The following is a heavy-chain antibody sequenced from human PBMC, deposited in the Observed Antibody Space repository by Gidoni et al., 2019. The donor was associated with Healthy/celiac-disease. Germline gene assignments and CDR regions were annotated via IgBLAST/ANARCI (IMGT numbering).Heavy chain of an antibody. J-gene: IGHJ6*02. CDR2: ISGSGGST. CDR1: GFTFSSYA. D-gene: IGHD5-18*01. V-gene: IGHV3-23*01. Sequence: EVQLLESGGGLVQPGGSLRLSCAASGFTFSSYAMSWVRQAPGKGLEWVSAISGSGGSTYYADSVKGRFTISRDNSKNTLYLQMNSLRAEDTAVYYCAKDSYSYGYSYYYGMDVWGQGTTVTVSS. CDR3: AKDSYSYGYSYYYGMDV.